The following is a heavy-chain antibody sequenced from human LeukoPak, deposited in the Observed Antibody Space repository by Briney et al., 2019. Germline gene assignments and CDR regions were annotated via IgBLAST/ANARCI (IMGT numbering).Heavy chain of an antibody. CDR3: AKVSGRFLEYYFDY. Sequence: PGTSLRLSCAASGFTFSNYAMHWVRQAPGKGLEWVAVISYHGSNKKYADSVKGRFTISRDNSKNTLYLQMNSLRTEDTAVYYCAKVSGRFLEYYFDYWGQGTLVTVSS. CDR2: ISYHGSNK. CDR1: GFTFSNYA. J-gene: IGHJ4*02. D-gene: IGHD3-3*01. V-gene: IGHV3-30*04.